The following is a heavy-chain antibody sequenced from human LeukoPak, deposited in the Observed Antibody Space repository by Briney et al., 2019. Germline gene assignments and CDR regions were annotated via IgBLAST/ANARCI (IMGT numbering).Heavy chain of an antibody. CDR1: GYTFTGYY. Sequence: SVKVSCKASGYTFTGYYMHWVRQAPGQGLEWMGGIIPIFGTANYAQKFQGRVTITADESTSTAYMELSSLRSEDTAVYYCARTDCSGGSCYSERWFDPWGQGTLVTVSS. CDR3: ARTDCSGGSCYSERWFDP. CDR2: IIPIFGTA. V-gene: IGHV1-69*13. J-gene: IGHJ5*02. D-gene: IGHD2-15*01.